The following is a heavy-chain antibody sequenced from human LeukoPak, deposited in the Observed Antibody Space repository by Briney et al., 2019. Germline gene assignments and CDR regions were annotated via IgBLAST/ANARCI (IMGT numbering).Heavy chain of an antibody. CDR2: ISSAGSKK. J-gene: IGHJ3*02. CDR1: GFTFSSYA. Sequence: GGSLRLSCAASGFTFSSYAMHWVRQAPGKGLEWVSVISSAGSKKYYADSVKGRFTISRDNTKKTLYLQTNNLRAEDTAGYYCARGQPSDAFDIWVQRTMATLCS. CDR3: ARGQPSDAFDI. V-gene: IGHV3-30-3*01. D-gene: IGHD6-13*01.